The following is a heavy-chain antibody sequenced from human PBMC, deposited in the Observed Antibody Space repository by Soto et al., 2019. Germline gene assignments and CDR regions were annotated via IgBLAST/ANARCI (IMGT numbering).Heavy chain of an antibody. Sequence: QVQLVESRGGVVQPGRSLRLSCAASGFTFSSYGMHWVRQAPGKGLEWVAVIWYDGSNKYYADSVKGRFTISRDNSKNTLYLQMNSLRAEDTAVYYCARDPLIAAAGLDYWGQGTLVTVSS. D-gene: IGHD6-13*01. J-gene: IGHJ4*02. V-gene: IGHV3-33*01. CDR1: GFTFSSYG. CDR2: IWYDGSNK. CDR3: ARDPLIAAAGLDY.